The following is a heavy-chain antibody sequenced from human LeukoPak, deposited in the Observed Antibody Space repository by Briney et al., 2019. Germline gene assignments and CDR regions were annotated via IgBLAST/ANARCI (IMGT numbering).Heavy chain of an antibody. J-gene: IGHJ4*02. CDR3: ARNRRYFDWLPWD. V-gene: IGHV4-39*07. D-gene: IGHD3-9*01. Sequence: SETVSLTCTVSGGSISSSSYYWGWIRQPPGKGLEWIGSIYYSGSTYYNPSLKSRVTISVDTSKNQFSLKLSSVTAADTAVYYCARNRRYFDWLPWDWGQGTLVTVSS. CDR1: GGSISSSSYY. CDR2: IYYSGST.